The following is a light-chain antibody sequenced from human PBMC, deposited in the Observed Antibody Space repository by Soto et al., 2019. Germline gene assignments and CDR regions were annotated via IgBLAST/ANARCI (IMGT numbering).Light chain of an antibody. Sequence: EIVLTQSPATLSLSPGERATLSCRASQSVSSYLAWYQQKPGQAPRLLIYDASSRATGIPARFSGSGSGTDFTLTISSLEPEDFAFYSCQQRSTWLTFGGGTKVEIK. CDR2: DAS. V-gene: IGKV3-11*01. CDR1: QSVSSY. J-gene: IGKJ4*01. CDR3: QQRSTWLT.